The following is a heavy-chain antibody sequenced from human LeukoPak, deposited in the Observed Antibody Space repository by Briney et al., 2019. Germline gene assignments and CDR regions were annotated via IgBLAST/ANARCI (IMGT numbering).Heavy chain of an antibody. V-gene: IGHV3-23*01. CDR2: ISGSGGST. J-gene: IGHJ4*02. D-gene: IGHD5-12*01. Sequence: GGSLRLSCAASGFTFSSYAMSWVRQAPGKGLEWVSAISGSGGSTYYADSVKGRFTISRDNSKNTLYLQMNSLRAEDTAVYYCARTLILARGYSGYDPPYYFDYWGQGTLVTVSS. CDR3: ARTLILARGYSGYDPPYYFDY. CDR1: GFTFSSYA.